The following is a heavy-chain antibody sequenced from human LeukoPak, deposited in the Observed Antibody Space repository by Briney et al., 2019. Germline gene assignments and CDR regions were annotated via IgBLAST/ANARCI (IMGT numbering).Heavy chain of an antibody. CDR2: ISYDGSNK. CDR1: GFTFSSYG. J-gene: IGHJ6*02. CDR3: AKDWLDDGMDV. D-gene: IGHD6-19*01. V-gene: IGHV3-30*18. Sequence: PGGSLRLSCAASGFTFSSYGMHWVRQAPGKGLEWVAVISYDGSNKYYADSVKGRFTTSRDNSKNTLYLQMNSLRAEDTAVYYCAKDWLDDGMDVWGQGTTVTVSS.